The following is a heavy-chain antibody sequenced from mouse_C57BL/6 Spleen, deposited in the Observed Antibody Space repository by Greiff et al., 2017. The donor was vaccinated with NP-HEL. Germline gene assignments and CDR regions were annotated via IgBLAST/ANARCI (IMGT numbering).Heavy chain of an antibody. J-gene: IGHJ1*03. V-gene: IGHV1-82*01. CDR2: IYPGDGDT. Sequence: VQRVESGPELVKPGASVKISCKASGYAFSSSWMNWVKQRPGKGLEWIGRIYPGDGDTNYNGKFKGKATLTADKSSSTAYMQLSSLTSEDSAVYFCARYYGNHWYFDVWGTGTTVTVSS. CDR1: GYAFSSSW. D-gene: IGHD2-1*01. CDR3: ARYYGNHWYFDV.